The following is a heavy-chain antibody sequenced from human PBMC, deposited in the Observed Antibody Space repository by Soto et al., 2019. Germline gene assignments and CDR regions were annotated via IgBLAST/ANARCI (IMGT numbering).Heavy chain of an antibody. D-gene: IGHD3-3*01. CDR2: ISSSGSTI. J-gene: IGHJ6*02. Sequence: QVQLVESGGGLVKPGGSLRLSCAASGFTFSDYYMSWIRQAPGKGLEWVSYISSSGSTIYYADSVKGRFTISRDNAKNSLYLQMNSLRAEDTAVYYCARCYDFWSGYFHYYYYGMDVWGRGTTVSVSS. CDR3: ARCYDFWSGYFHYYYYGMDV. V-gene: IGHV3-11*01. CDR1: GFTFSDYY.